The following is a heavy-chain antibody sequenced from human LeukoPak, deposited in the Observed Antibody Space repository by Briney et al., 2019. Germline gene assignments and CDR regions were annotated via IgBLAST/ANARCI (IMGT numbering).Heavy chain of an antibody. V-gene: IGHV3-23*01. Sequence: GGSLRLSCAASGFTFSTYAMSWVRQAPGKGLEWVSIISGGGVNTYYVDSVKGRFTISRDNSRNTLYLQMNSLRVEDTAVYYCAKGHTDYGTGFGCWGQGTLVIVSS. D-gene: IGHD4-17*01. CDR1: GFTFSTYA. CDR3: AKGHTDYGTGFGC. J-gene: IGHJ4*02. CDR2: ISGGGVNT.